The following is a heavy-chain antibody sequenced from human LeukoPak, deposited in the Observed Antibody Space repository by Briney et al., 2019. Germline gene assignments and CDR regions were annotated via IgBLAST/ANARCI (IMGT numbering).Heavy chain of an antibody. Sequence: ASVTVSCXASGYSFTGYYIHWVRLAPGQGLEWMGRINPNSGDTTYAQKFQGRVTVTRDTSISTAYMELSSLTSDDTAVYYCVRDHDSSGRTDDAFDIWGQGTMVTVSS. J-gene: IGHJ3*02. V-gene: IGHV1-2*06. D-gene: IGHD3-22*01. CDR1: GYSFTGYY. CDR3: VRDHDSSGRTDDAFDI. CDR2: INPNSGDT.